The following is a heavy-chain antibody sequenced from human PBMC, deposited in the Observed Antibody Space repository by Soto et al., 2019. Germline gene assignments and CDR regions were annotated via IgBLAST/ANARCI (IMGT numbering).Heavy chain of an antibody. V-gene: IGHV3-23*01. D-gene: IGHD3-10*01. CDR3: AKPPFHSGSYYNDY. CDR2: ISGSGGST. J-gene: IGHJ4*02. CDR1: GFTFSSYA. Sequence: GGSLRLSCAASGFTFSSYAMSWVRQAPGKGLEWVSAISGSGGSTYYADSVKGRFTISRDNSKNTLYLQMNSLRAEDTAVYYCAKPPFHSGSYYNDYWGQGTLVTVSS.